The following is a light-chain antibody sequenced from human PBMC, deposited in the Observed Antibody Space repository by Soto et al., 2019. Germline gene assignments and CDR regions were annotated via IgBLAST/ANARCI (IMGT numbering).Light chain of an antibody. CDR2: EVT. V-gene: IGLV2-8*01. CDR3: SAYAGSNILV. Sequence: QSALTQPPSASGSPGQSVTISCTGTSSDVGGYNYVSWYQQHPGKVPKLMIYEVTKRPSGVPDRLSGSKSGNTASLTVSGLQAEEAGDYYCSAYAGSNILVFGGGTKFTVL. J-gene: IGLJ3*02. CDR1: SSDVGGYNY.